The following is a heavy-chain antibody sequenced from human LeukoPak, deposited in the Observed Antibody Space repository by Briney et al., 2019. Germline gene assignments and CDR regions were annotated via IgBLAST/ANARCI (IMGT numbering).Heavy chain of an antibody. CDR3: ARHHTNAMDV. Sequence: GGSLRLSCAASGFTFSSYWMHWVRQAPGKGLVWVSRINTDGSGTIYADSVRGRFTIFRDNAKNTLYLQMNSLRAEDTAVYYCARHHTNAMDVWGQGTTVTVSS. CDR1: GFTFSSYW. V-gene: IGHV3-74*01. CDR2: INTDGSGT. D-gene: IGHD2-2*01. J-gene: IGHJ6*02.